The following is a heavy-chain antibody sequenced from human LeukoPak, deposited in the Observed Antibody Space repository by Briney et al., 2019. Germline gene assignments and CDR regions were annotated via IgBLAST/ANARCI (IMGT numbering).Heavy chain of an antibody. D-gene: IGHD1-26*01. V-gene: IGHV3-74*01. CDR1: GFTFSSYW. CDR2: INTDGTTT. CDR3: ARVPGGWDLYFDY. Sequence: GGSLRLSCAPSGFTFSSYWMHWVRQAPGKGLMWVSRINTDGTTTNYADSVKGRFTISRDNAKNTLYLQMSSLRAEDTALYYCARVPGGWDLYFDYWGQGTLVTVSS. J-gene: IGHJ4*02.